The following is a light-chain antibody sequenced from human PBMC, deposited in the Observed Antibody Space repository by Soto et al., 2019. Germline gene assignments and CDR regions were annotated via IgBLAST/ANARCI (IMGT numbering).Light chain of an antibody. Sequence: QSVLTQPPSVSGAPGQRGTISCTGNSSNIGATYYVHWYQQLPGTAPKVLIYANNNRPSGVPGRFSGSRSGTSASLAIAGLQAEDEADYYCQSYDSSLSGWVFGGGTKLTVL. J-gene: IGLJ3*02. V-gene: IGLV1-40*01. CDR1: SSNIGATYY. CDR2: ANN. CDR3: QSYDSSLSGWV.